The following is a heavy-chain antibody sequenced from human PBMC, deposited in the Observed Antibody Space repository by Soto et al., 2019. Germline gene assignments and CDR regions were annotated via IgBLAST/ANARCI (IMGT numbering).Heavy chain of an antibody. CDR1: GGTFSSYA. D-gene: IGHD3-22*01. V-gene: IGHV1-69*06. J-gene: IGHJ4*02. CDR3: ARRSLYDSSGYYFGY. Sequence: GASVKVSCKASGGTFSSYAISWVRQAPGQGLEWMGGIIPIFGTANYAQKFQGRVTITADKSTSTAYMELSSLRSEDTAVYYCARRSLYDSSGYYFGYWGQGTLVTVSS. CDR2: IIPIFGTA.